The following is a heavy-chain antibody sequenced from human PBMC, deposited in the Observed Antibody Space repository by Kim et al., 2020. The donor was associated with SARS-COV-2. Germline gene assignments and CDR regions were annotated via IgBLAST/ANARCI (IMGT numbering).Heavy chain of an antibody. CDR2: VSYDGYNK. CDR1: GFMFSSHG. Sequence: GGSLRLSCAASGFMFSSHGMHWVRQAPGKGLEWVAVVSYDGYNKYYTDSVKGRFTISRDNSKNTLNLQMNSLRPEDTAVYYCAKDQGGFCSGGSCSNGMDVWGQGTTVTVSS. V-gene: IGHV3-30*18. D-gene: IGHD2-15*01. CDR3: AKDQGGFCSGGSCSNGMDV. J-gene: IGHJ6*02.